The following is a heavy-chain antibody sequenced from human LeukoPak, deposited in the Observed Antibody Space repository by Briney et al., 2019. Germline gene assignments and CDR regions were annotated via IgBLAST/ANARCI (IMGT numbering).Heavy chain of an antibody. CDR2: ISSSSSYI. CDR3: ARGGNLEYSSSWYGDADNWFDP. Sequence: PGGSLRLSCAASGFTFSSYRMNWVRQAPGKGLEWVSSISSSSSYIYYADSVKGRFTISRDNAKNSLYLQMNSLRAEDTAVYYCARGGNLEYSSSWYGDADNWFDPWGQGTLVTVSS. V-gene: IGHV3-21*01. CDR1: GFTFSSYR. J-gene: IGHJ5*02. D-gene: IGHD6-13*01.